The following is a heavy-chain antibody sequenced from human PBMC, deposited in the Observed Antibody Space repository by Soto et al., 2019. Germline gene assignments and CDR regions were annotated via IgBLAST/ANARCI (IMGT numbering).Heavy chain of an antibody. J-gene: IGHJ3*02. D-gene: IGHD2-15*01. Sequence: ESGGGLVQPGGSLRLSCAASGFTFSSYAMSWVRQAPGKGLEWVSAISGSGGSTYYADSVKGRFTISRDNSKNTLYLQMNSLRAEDTAVYYCAKDRWGVVAGGDAFDIWGQGTMVTVSS. CDR2: ISGSGGST. CDR3: AKDRWGVVAGGDAFDI. V-gene: IGHV3-23*01. CDR1: GFTFSSYA.